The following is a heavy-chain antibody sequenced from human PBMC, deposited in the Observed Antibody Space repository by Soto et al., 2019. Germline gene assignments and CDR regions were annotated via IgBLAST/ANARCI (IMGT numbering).Heavy chain of an antibody. CDR2: IYSSGNT. Sequence: QVQLQESGPGLVKPSETLSLICTVSGGSLRNYFWPWIRQPAGKGLEWIGRIYSSGNTVYNASLKSRVTMSIDMSKNQFSLKLSSMTAADTAVYYCVRDVESPGISGSWGAFDIWGQGTVVTVSS. CDR3: VRDVESPGISGSWGAFDI. CDR1: GGSLRNYF. J-gene: IGHJ3*02. V-gene: IGHV4-4*07. D-gene: IGHD1-20*01.